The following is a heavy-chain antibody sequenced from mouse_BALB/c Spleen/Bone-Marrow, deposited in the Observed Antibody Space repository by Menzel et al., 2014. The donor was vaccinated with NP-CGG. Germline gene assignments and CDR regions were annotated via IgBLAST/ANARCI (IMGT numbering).Heavy chain of an antibody. V-gene: IGHV1-12*01. CDR2: IYPGNGDT. Sequence: QVQLQQSGAELVKPGASVKMSCKAFGYTFTSYNMNWVKQTPGQGLEWIGSIYPGNGDTSYNQKFKGKATLTADKSSSTAYIQLSSLTSEDSAVYYCARTGVSTAAWYFDVWGAGTTVTVSS. J-gene: IGHJ1*01. D-gene: IGHD1-2*01. CDR1: GYTFTSYN. CDR3: ARTGVSTAAWYFDV.